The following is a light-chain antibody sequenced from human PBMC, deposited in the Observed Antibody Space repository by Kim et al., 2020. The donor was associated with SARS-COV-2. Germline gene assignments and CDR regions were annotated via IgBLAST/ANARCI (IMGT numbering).Light chain of an antibody. V-gene: IGLV1-40*01. CDR3: QSYDNSMTAWV. CDR1: SSNRVAGNA. J-gene: IGLJ3*02. Sequence: RVTISCTGSSSNRVAGNAAHWFQHVPGTAPKLLIFADNNRPSGVPDRFSGSKSCTSASLVITGLQADDEADYYCQSYDNSMTAWVFGGGTKVTVL. CDR2: ADN.